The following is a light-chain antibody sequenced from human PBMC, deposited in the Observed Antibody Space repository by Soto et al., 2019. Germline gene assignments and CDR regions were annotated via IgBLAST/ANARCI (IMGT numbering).Light chain of an antibody. CDR3: QQRSSLPFT. Sequence: EIVLTQSPATLSLSPGERATLSCRASQSVSSYLAWYQQKPGQAPRLLIYDAFNRATGIPARCSRSVSGTDFTHTISSLEPEHFAVYYCQQRSSLPFTFGPGTKVHI. V-gene: IGKV3-11*01. CDR1: QSVSSY. CDR2: DAF. J-gene: IGKJ3*01.